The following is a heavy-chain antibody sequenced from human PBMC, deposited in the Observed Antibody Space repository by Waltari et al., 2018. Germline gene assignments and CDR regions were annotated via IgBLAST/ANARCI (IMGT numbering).Heavy chain of an antibody. CDR1: GGSISSGSYY. D-gene: IGHD1-26*01. J-gene: IGHJ4*02. CDR2: LYTSGST. Sequence: VQLQESGPGLVKPSQTLSLTCTVSGGSISSGSYYWSWIRQPAGKGLEWIGYLYTSGSTNYNPSLKSRVTISVDTSKNQFSLKLSSVTAADTAVYYCAGRSGSYPTDFDYWGQGTLVTVSS. CDR3: AGRSGSYPTDFDY. V-gene: IGHV4-61*09.